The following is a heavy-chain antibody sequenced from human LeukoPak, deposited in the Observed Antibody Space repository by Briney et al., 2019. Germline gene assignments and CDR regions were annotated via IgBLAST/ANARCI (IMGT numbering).Heavy chain of an antibody. CDR3: ANNLAAGFNY. V-gene: IGHV3-23*01. CDR2: ISGSGGST. J-gene: IGHJ4*02. CDR1: GFTFSSYS. D-gene: IGHD6-13*01. Sequence: GGSLRLSCAASGFTFSSYSMNWVRQAPGKGLEWVSAISGSGGSTYYADSVKGRFTISRDNSKNTLYLQMNSLRAEDTAVYYCANNLAAGFNYWGQGTLVTVSS.